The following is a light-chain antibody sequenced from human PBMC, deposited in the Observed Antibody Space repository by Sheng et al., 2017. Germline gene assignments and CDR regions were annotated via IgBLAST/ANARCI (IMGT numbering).Light chain of an antibody. J-gene: IGKJ4*01. CDR3: QQRSNWVT. Sequence: ATLSCRASQSVSSYLGWYQQKPGQAPRLLIYDASNRATGIPARFSGSGSGTDFTLTISSLEPEDFAVYYCQQRSNWVTFGGGTKVEIK. V-gene: IGKV3-11*01. CDR1: QSVSSY. CDR2: DAS.